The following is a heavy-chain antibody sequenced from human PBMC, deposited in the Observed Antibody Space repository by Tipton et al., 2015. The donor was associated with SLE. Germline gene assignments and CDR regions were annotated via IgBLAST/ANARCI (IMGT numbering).Heavy chain of an antibody. V-gene: IGHV4-59*01. CDR1: DGSISTYY. CDR2: IYHTGST. CDR3: ARDYYGSGFDAFDI. J-gene: IGHJ3*02. D-gene: IGHD3-10*01. Sequence: LRLSCTVSDGSISTYYWSWIRQPPKQGLEWIGWIYHTGSTDYNPSLKSRVTISVDTSKNQFSLRLSSVTAADTAVYYCARDYYGSGFDAFDIWGQGTMVTVSS.